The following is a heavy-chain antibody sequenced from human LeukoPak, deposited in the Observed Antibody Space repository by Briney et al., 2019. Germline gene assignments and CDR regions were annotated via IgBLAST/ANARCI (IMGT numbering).Heavy chain of an antibody. J-gene: IGHJ4*02. CDR1: GFTFSSYA. D-gene: IGHD4-17*01. Sequence: PGGSLRLSCAASGFTFSSYAMSWVRQAPGKGLEWVSAISGSGGSAYYADSVKGRFTISRDNSKNTLYLQMNSLRAEDTAVYYCAKGLFESDGDYGDYPYYFDYWGQGTLVTVSS. V-gene: IGHV3-23*01. CDR3: AKGLFESDGDYGDYPYYFDY. CDR2: ISGSGGSA.